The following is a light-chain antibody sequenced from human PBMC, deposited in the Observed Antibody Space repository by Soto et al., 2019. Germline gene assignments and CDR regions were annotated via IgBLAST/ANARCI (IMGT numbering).Light chain of an antibody. V-gene: IGKV3-15*01. Sequence: TVMTQSPATLSVSPGERATLSCRASQSISSNLAWYQQRPGQAPRLLVYGASTRATGVPARFSGSGSGTEFTLTISSLQSEDFALYYCQQYDSWPPLFTFGPGTKVDLK. CDR1: QSISSN. CDR3: QQYDSWPPLFT. J-gene: IGKJ3*01. CDR2: GAS.